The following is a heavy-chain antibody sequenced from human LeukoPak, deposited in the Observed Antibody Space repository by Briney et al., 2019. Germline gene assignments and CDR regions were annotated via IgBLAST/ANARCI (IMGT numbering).Heavy chain of an antibody. CDR2: IYYSGST. V-gene: IGHV4-39*01. CDR1: GGSISSSSYY. D-gene: IGHD3-3*01. CDR3: ATSSYDFWSGYSHPSFDY. J-gene: IGHJ4*02. Sequence: SETLSLTCTVSGGSISSSSYYWGWIRQPPGKGLEWIGSIYYSGSTYYNPSLKSRVTISVDTSKNQFSLKLSSVTAADTAVYYCATSSYDFWSGYSHPSFDYWGQGTLVTVFS.